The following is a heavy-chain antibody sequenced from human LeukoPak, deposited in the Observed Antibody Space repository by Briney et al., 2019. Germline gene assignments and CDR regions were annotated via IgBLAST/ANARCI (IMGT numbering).Heavy chain of an antibody. V-gene: IGHV3-23*01. Sequence: GGSLRLSCAASGFTFSTYVMSWVRQAPGKGLEWCSTISASGIGTYYADSVKGRFTVSRDNSKNTLYLQMNSLRAEDTAIYFCANLRGSGSSYFDSWGQGTLVIVSS. J-gene: IGHJ4*02. CDR3: ANLRGSGSSYFDS. CDR1: GFTFSTYV. D-gene: IGHD3-10*01. CDR2: ISASGIGT.